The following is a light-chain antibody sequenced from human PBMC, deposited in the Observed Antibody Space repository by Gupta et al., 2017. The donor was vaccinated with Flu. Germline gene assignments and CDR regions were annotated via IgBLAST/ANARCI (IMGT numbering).Light chain of an antibody. V-gene: IGKV4-1*01. J-gene: IGKJ4*01. CDR3: QQYSSSPRT. CDR1: QFVLYRSNNNNY. CDR2: GAS. Sequence: DNVMTQSPDSLAVALGARAPMNSKSSQFVLYRSNNNNYLAWYQQKPRQPPKLLIYGASTRESGVPDRFSGSGSGTDFTLTISSLEAEDVAVYFCQQYSSSPRTFGEGTKVELK.